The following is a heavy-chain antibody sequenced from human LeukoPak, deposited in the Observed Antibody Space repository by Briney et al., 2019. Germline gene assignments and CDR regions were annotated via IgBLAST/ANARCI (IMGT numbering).Heavy chain of an antibody. J-gene: IGHJ5*02. CDR1: GGSITSGSYY. V-gene: IGHV4-61*02. CDR3: ARDDWQYSNNWSNWFDP. Sequence: TSETLSLTCTVSGGSITSGSYYWSWIRQPAGKGLECIGRIYSSGGTNYNPSLKSRITISVDMSKNQFSLKLSSVTAADTAVYYCARDDWQYSNNWSNWFDPWGQGTLVTVSS. D-gene: IGHD6-13*01. CDR2: IYSSGGT.